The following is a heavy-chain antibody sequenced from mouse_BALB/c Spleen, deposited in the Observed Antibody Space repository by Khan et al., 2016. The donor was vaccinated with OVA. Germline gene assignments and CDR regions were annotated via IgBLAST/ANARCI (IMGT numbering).Heavy chain of an antibody. D-gene: IGHD2-3*01. CDR2: ISTYSGNT. Sequence: QVQLQQSGPELVRPGVSVKISCKGSGYTFTDYAMHWVKQSHAKSLEWIGLISTYSGNTNYKQKFKGKATMTVDKSSSTAYMEPARLTSEDSAIYYCTRAAYDGYYDYWGQGTTLTVSS. CDR3: TRAAYDGYYDY. V-gene: IGHV1S137*01. CDR1: GYTFTDYA. J-gene: IGHJ2*01.